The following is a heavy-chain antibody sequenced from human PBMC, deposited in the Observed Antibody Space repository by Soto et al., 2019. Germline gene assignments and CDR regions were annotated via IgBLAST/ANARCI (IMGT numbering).Heavy chain of an antibody. CDR2: ISGSGGST. CDR1: GFTFSSYA. Sequence: EVQLLESGGGLVQPGGSRRLSCAASGFTFSSYAMSCVRQVPGKGLVWGLAISGSGGSTYYADSVQGRFTISIDNSKNTLYLQMNSLRAEDTAVCYCAKDLVLVPAAMFDYWGQGALVTVSS. V-gene: IGHV3-23*01. D-gene: IGHD2-2*01. J-gene: IGHJ4*02. CDR3: AKDLVLVPAAMFDY.